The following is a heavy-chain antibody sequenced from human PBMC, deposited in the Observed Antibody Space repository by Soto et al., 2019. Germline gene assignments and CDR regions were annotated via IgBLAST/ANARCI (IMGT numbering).Heavy chain of an antibody. J-gene: IGHJ4*02. V-gene: IGHV1-8*01. CDR3: ARGRASGSYYLLDY. Sequence: ASVKVSCKASGNTFTSYDINWVRQATGHGLEWMGWINPNSGNIGYAQKFRGRVTMTRDTAIRTAYMEVSRLRSDDTAVYYCARGRASGSYYLLDYWRQGTLVTVSS. D-gene: IGHD3-10*01. CDR1: GNTFTSYD. CDR2: INPNSGNI.